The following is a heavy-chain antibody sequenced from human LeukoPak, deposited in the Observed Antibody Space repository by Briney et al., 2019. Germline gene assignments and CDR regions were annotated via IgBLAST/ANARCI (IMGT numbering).Heavy chain of an antibody. J-gene: IGHJ4*02. V-gene: IGHV1-18*04. CDR3: ARGLRYYDSSGYYSFDF. CDR2: ISAYNGNT. D-gene: IGHD3-22*01. CDR1: GYTFISYG. Sequence: ASVKVSCKASGYTFISYGISWVRQAPGQGLEWMGWISAYNGNTNYAQKVQGRVTMTRNTAISTAYMELSSLRSEDTAVYYCARGLRYYDSSGYYSFDFWGQGTLVTVSS.